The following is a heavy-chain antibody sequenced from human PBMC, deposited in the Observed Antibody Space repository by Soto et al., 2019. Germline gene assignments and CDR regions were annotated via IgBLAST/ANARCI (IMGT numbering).Heavy chain of an antibody. D-gene: IGHD3-3*01. V-gene: IGHV1-18*01. Sequence: QVQLVQSGAEVKKPGASVKVSCKASGYTFTSYGISWVRQAPGQGLEWMGWISAYNGNTNYAQKLQGRVTMTPYTSTSTAYMELRSLRSDDTAVYYCARDPRRNYDFWSGYYRFDYWGQGTLVTVSS. J-gene: IGHJ4*02. CDR2: ISAYNGNT. CDR3: ARDPRRNYDFWSGYYRFDY. CDR1: GYTFTSYG.